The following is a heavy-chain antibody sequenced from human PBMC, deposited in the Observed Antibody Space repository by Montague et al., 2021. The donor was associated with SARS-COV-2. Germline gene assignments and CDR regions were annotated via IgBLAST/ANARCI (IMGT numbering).Heavy chain of an antibody. Sequence: SETLSLTCAVYGGSFSGYHWSWIRQPPGKGLEWIGEINHSGSTNYNPSLKSRVTISVDTSKNQFSLKLSSVTAADTAVYYCARGGRQWLVIDPRYYFDYWGQGTLVTVS. CDR2: INHSGST. J-gene: IGHJ4*01. D-gene: IGHD6-19*01. V-gene: IGHV4-34*01. CDR3: ARGGRQWLVIDPRYYFDY. CDR1: GGSFSGYH.